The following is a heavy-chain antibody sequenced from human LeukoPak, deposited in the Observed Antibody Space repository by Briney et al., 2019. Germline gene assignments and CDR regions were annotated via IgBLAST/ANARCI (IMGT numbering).Heavy chain of an antibody. J-gene: IGHJ4*02. V-gene: IGHV4-61*02. D-gene: IGHD3-10*01. CDR1: GGSISSGSYY. CDR2: IYTSGST. CDR3: ARDLLGGSGSYFFFDY. Sequence: SETLSLTCTVSGGSISSGSYYWSWIRQPAGKGLEWIGRIYTSGSTNYNPSLKSRVTISVDTSKNQFSLKLSSVTAADTAVYYCARDLLGGSGSYFFFDYWGQGTLVTVSS.